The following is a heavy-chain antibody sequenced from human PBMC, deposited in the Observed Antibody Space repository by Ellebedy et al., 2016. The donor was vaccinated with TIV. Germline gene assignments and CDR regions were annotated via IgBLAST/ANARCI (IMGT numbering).Heavy chain of an antibody. CDR1: GFTFSSYA. Sequence: PGGSLRLSCAASGFTFSSYAMSWVRQTPGKGLEWVSTISGSGGSTYYADSVKGRFTISRDNSKNTLYLQMNSLRAEDTAVYYCASAPYYYYYGMDVWGQGTTVTVSS. V-gene: IGHV3-23*01. CDR2: ISGSGGST. J-gene: IGHJ6*02. CDR3: ASAPYYYYYGMDV.